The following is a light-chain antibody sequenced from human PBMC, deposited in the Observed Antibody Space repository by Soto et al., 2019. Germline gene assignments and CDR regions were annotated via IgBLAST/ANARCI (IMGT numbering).Light chain of an antibody. CDR2: SAS. J-gene: IGKJ2*01. Sequence: EIVMTQSPATLSVSPGERATLSCRASQSVRVNVAWYQQKPGRSPRLLIHSASIRAAGIPARFSGSGSGTEFTLTISSVQSEDFAVYYCQQYNYWPPYTFGQGTKLDIK. CDR1: QSVRVN. V-gene: IGKV3-15*01. CDR3: QQYNYWPPYT.